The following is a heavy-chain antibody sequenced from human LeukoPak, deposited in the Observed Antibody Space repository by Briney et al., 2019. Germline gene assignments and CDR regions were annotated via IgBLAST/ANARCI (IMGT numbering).Heavy chain of an antibody. J-gene: IGHJ4*02. CDR1: GFTFNEYT. CDR3: ARDIVNGDYVSAY. CDR2: ITTTSAYI. V-gene: IGHV3-21*01. Sequence: PGGSLRLSCAASGFTFNEYTLNWVRQAPGKGLEWVSSITTTSAYIYYADSVKGRFTISRDNAKNSLYLQMNSLRADDTGVNYCARDIVNGDYVSAYWGQGTLVTVSS. D-gene: IGHD4-17*01.